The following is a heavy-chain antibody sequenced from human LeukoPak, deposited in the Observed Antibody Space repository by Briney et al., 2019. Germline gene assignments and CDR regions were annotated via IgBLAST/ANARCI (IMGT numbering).Heavy chain of an antibody. J-gene: IGHJ6*02. CDR3: ARDWYSSGWYDGGYYYYGMDV. CDR1: GFTFSSYA. V-gene: IGHV3-30-3*01. Sequence: GGSLRLSCAASGFTFSSYAMPWVRQAPGKGLGWVAVISYVGSNKYYADSVKGRFTISRDNSKNTLYLQMNSLRAEDTAVYYCARDWYSSGWYDGGYYYYGMDVWGQGTTVTVSS. CDR2: ISYVGSNK. D-gene: IGHD6-19*01.